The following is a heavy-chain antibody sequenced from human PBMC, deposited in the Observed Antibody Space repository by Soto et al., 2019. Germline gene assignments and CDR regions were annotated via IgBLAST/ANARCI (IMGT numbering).Heavy chain of an antibody. V-gene: IGHV1-69*01. Sequence: QVHLVQSGAEVKKPGSSVKVSCKTSGGSFNNYAVSWVRQAPGQGLEWMGGIIPNFDTPNYAQKFQDRVTILRDGSRATASRELGSPRSTDTAVYSWAVARVRKIFIFEPSGMPVWGQGTKVTVPS. CDR1: GGSFNNYA. CDR3: AVARVRKIFIFEPSGMPV. CDR2: IIPNFDTP. D-gene: IGHD2-21*01. J-gene: IGHJ6*02.